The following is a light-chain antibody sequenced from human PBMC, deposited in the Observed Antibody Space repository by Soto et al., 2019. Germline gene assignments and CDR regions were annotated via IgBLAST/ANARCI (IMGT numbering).Light chain of an antibody. CDR1: SSDFGNFNY. CDR2: EVT. Sequence: QSALTQPASVSGSPGQSITISCTGASSDFGNFNYVSWYQQHPGKVPKLIIYEVTSRPSGVSNRFSGSKSDNTASLTISVLQAEDEAYYYCSLYTSIKTQLFGGGTKVIVL. CDR3: SLYTSIKTQL. J-gene: IGLJ3*02. V-gene: IGLV2-14*01.